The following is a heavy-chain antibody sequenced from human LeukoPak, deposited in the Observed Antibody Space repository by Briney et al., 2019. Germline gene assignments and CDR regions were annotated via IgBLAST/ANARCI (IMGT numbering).Heavy chain of an antibody. Sequence: SQTLSLTCAISGDSVSNDTAAWSWIRQSPSRGLEWLGRTYYRSKWYYDYAISVKSRMTIDLETSKNRFSLHLSAVTPDDTAVYYCARRRRYIKQATSGMDVWGQGTTVTVSS. CDR3: ARRRRYIKQATSGMDV. J-gene: IGHJ6*02. D-gene: IGHD5-18*01. V-gene: IGHV6-1*01. CDR1: GDSVSNDTAA. CDR2: TYYRSKWYY.